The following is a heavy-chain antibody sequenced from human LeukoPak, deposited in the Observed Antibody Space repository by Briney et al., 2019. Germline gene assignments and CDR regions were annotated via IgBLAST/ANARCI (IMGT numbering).Heavy chain of an antibody. Sequence: GGSLRLFCVASGFTFSNSVMTWVRQAPGKGREWVSSILGTGNYTYYANSVKGRFTISRDNSKNTLYLQMNSLRAGDTAIYYCARGSKGTYDYWGQGTLVTVSS. CDR1: GFTFSNSV. J-gene: IGHJ4*02. CDR2: ILGTGNYT. V-gene: IGHV3-23*01. CDR3: ARGSKGTYDY.